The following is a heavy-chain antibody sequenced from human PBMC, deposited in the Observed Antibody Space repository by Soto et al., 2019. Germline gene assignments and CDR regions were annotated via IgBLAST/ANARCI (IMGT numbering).Heavy chain of an antibody. D-gene: IGHD1-26*01. V-gene: IGHV1-18*01. Sequence: ASVKVSCKASGYSFTSYGIAWVRQAPGQGPEWMGWISPYNGRTNYAQNVKGRVVMTTDISTNTVYLELRSLRSDDTAVYYCARESGGSPDRWGQGPGVTSP. J-gene: IGHJ5*02. CDR1: GYSFTSYG. CDR2: ISPYNGRT. CDR3: ARESGGSPDR.